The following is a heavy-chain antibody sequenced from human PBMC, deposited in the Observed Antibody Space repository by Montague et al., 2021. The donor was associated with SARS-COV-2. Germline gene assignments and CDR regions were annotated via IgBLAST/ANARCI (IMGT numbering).Heavy chain of an antibody. CDR2: IYPDGST. Sequence: SLRLSFAASGFIVSNKYMSWVRQAAGKGLDWVSLIYPDGSTYYSDSLKGRFTISRDNSKNTLYLQMNDLEPEDTAVYYCATSGAPNLGDSWGQGTLVTVSS. CDR3: ATSGAPNLGDS. D-gene: IGHD2-8*01. CDR1: GFIVSNKY. V-gene: IGHV3-53*01. J-gene: IGHJ4*02.